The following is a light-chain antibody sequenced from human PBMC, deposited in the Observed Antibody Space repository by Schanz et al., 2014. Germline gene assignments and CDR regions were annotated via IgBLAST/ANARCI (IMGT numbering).Light chain of an antibody. Sequence: QSALTQPPSVSGSPGQSVTISCTGTGSDVGGYNHVSWYQQHPGKAPKLMIYEGSRRPSGVSNRFSGSKSGNTASLTISGLQAEDEADYYCSSYTSTSTLFVFGSGTKLTVL. CDR1: GSDVGGYNH. V-gene: IGLV2-14*01. J-gene: IGLJ1*01. CDR2: EGS. CDR3: SSYTSTSTLFV.